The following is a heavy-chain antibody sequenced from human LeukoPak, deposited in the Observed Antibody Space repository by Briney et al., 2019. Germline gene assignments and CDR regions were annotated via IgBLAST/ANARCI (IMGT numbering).Heavy chain of an antibody. Sequence: GGSLRLSCAASGFTFSSYEMNWVRQAPGKGLGWVSAISGSSDSTYYAASVTGRFTISRDNSKNTLNLQMNSLRAEDTAVYYCVRGYSYGWFDPWGKGTLVTVSS. CDR1: GFTFSSYE. CDR2: ISGSSDST. CDR3: VRGYSYGWFDP. D-gene: IGHD5-18*01. V-gene: IGHV3-23*01. J-gene: IGHJ5*02.